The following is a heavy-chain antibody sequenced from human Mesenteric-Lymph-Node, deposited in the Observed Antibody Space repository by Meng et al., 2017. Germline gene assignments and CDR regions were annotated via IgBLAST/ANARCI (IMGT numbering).Heavy chain of an antibody. Sequence: GSVKVSCKASGYTFTTYYMHWVRQASGQGVEWLGLINPSSGTTKYAQTFQDRVTMTRDTSTSTVYMELSSLRSEDTAVYYCARSIAGAGLQYFQNWGQGTLVTVSS. D-gene: IGHD6-13*01. J-gene: IGHJ1*01. CDR2: INPSSGTT. CDR1: GYTFTTYY. V-gene: IGHV1-46*01. CDR3: ARSIAGAGLQYFQN.